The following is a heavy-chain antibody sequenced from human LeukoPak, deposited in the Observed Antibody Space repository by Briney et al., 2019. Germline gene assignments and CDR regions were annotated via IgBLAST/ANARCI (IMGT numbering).Heavy chain of an antibody. V-gene: IGHV3-66*04. J-gene: IGHJ3*01. Sequence: PGGSLRLACAVSGFTVSSNYMSWVPHAPGKGLEWVSVIYSGGSTYYADSVKGRFTISRDSAKNSLYLQMNSLRAEDTAVYYCARHDYHSNSDAFDVWGQGTMVTVSS. CDR2: IYSGGST. CDR3: ARHDYHSNSDAFDV. D-gene: IGHD4-23*01. CDR1: GFTVSSNY.